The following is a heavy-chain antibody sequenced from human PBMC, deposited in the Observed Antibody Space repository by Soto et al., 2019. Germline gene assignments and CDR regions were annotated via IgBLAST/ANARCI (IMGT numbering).Heavy chain of an antibody. D-gene: IGHD6-13*01. CDR2: INHSGST. CDR3: ARGIAAAAHFDY. Sequence: SETLSLTCAVYGGSFSGYYWSWIRQPPGKGLEWIGEINHSGSTNYNPSPKSRVTISVDTSKNQFSLKLSSVTAADTAVYYCARGIAAAAHFDYWGQGTLVTVSS. CDR1: GGSFSGYY. J-gene: IGHJ4*02. V-gene: IGHV4-34*01.